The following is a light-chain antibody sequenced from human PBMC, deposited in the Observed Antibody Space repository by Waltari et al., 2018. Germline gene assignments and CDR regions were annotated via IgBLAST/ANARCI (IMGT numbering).Light chain of an antibody. V-gene: IGLV3-19*01. Sequence: SSELTQDPAVPVALGQTVSITCQGDSLRRYYASWYQQRPGQAPILILYGQDNRPSGIPDRFSGSTSGNTASLTVTGAQAEDEADYYCLSRDTTSTRVFGGGTRLTV. CDR1: SLRRYY. CDR3: LSRDTTSTRV. J-gene: IGLJ3*02. CDR2: GQD.